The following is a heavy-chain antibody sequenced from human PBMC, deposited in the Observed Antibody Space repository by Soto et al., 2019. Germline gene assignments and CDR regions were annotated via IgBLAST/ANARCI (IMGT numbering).Heavy chain of an antibody. D-gene: IGHD6-13*01. Sequence: QVQLQQWGAGLLKPSETLSLTCAVYGGSFSGYYWSWIRQPPGKGLEWIGEINHSGSTNYNPSLKSRVTISVDTSKNQFSLKLSSVTAADTAVYYCATREGIAAPYYFDYRGQGTLVTVSS. CDR1: GGSFSGYY. CDR3: ATREGIAAPYYFDY. V-gene: IGHV4-34*01. J-gene: IGHJ4*02. CDR2: INHSGST.